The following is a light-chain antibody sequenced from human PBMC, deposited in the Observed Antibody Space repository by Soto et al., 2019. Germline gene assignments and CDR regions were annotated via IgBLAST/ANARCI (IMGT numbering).Light chain of an antibody. J-gene: IGLJ1*01. CDR1: SSDVGAYNY. CDR3: GSLGSSGV. CDR2: EVS. V-gene: IGLV2-14*01. Sequence: QSALTQPASVSGSPGQSITISCTGTSSDVGAYNYVSWYQQHPGKAHKLMIYEVSNRPSGVSSRFSGSKFGNTASLTISGLQADDEADYYCGSLGSSGVFGTGTKLTVL.